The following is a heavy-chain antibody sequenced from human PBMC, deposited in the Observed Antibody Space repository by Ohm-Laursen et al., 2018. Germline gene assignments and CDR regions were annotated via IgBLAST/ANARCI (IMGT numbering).Heavy chain of an antibody. Sequence: GSLRLSCAASGFTFSSYSMNWVRQAPGKGLEWVSSISSSSSYIYYADSVKGRFTISRDNAKNSLYLQMNSLRAEDTAVYYCARDPEWLLDADAFDIWGQGTMVTVSS. J-gene: IGHJ3*02. D-gene: IGHD3-3*01. V-gene: IGHV3-21*01. CDR1: GFTFSSYS. CDR2: ISSSSSYI. CDR3: ARDPEWLLDADAFDI.